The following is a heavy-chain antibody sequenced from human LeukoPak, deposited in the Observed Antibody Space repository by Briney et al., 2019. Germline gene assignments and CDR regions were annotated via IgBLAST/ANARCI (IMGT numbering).Heavy chain of an antibody. CDR3: VRDGGVSGYDLLDY. J-gene: IGHJ4*02. Sequence: GGSLRLSCAASGFTFSNYWMTWVRQAPGKGLEWVAHINQDGSEEHYMDSVKARFTISRDNAKNSLSLQMNSLGAEDTAVYYCVRDGGVSGYDLLDYWGQGTLVTVSS. CDR2: INQDGSEE. CDR1: GFTFSNYW. D-gene: IGHD5-12*01. V-gene: IGHV3-7*01.